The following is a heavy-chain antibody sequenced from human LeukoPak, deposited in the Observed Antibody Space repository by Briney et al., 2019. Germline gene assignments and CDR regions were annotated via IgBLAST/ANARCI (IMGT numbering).Heavy chain of an antibody. CDR1: GFTFNTYG. D-gene: IGHD6-6*01. J-gene: IGHJ3*02. CDR3: ARDRPLYSSPYDAFDI. V-gene: IGHV3-30*03. Sequence: PGRSLRLSCAASGFTFNTYGMHWVRQAPGKGLEWVAIVSTDGNNNYYADSVKGRFTISRDNAKNSLYLQMNSLRAEDTAVYYCARDRPLYSSPYDAFDIWGQGTMVTVSS. CDR2: VSTDGNNN.